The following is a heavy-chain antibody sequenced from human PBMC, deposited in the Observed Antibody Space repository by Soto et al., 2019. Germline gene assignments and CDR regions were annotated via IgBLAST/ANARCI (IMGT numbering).Heavy chain of an antibody. CDR2: IYYSGST. Sequence: SETLSLTCTVSGGSISSSSYYWGWIRQPPGKGLEWIGSIYYSGSTYYNPSLKSRVTISVDTSKNQFSLKLSSVTAADTAVYYCARLRQQLVLYWGQGTLVTVSS. CDR1: GGSISSSSYY. V-gene: IGHV4-39*01. D-gene: IGHD6-13*01. CDR3: ARLRQQLVLY. J-gene: IGHJ4*02.